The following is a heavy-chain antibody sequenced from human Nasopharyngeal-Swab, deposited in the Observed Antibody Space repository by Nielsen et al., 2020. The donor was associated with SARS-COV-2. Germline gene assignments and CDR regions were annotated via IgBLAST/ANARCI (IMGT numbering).Heavy chain of an antibody. V-gene: IGHV3-30-3*01. D-gene: IGHD5-18*01. Sequence: GESLKISCTGSEFTFGDYAMHWVRQAPGKGLEWVAVISYDGSNKYYADSVKGRFTISRDNSKNTLYLQMNSLRAEDTAVYYCARSLTTGYSYGYYDYWGQGTLVTVSS. CDR1: EFTFGDYA. CDR2: ISYDGSNK. CDR3: ARSLTTGYSYGYYDY. J-gene: IGHJ4*02.